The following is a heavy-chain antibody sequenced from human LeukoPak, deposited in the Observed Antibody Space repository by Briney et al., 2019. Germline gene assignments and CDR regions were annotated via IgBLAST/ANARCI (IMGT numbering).Heavy chain of an antibody. CDR3: ARPQKFLGYSDMDV. CDR1: GASISEYY. CDR2: INHSGNS. Sequence: PSETLSLTCAVYGASISEYYWSWFRQSPGKGLEWIGEINHSGNSNYNPSLKSRVTISIDTSKNQFSLRLSSVTAADTAVYYCARPQKFLGYSDMDVWGKGTSVTVSS. D-gene: IGHD2/OR15-2a*01. J-gene: IGHJ6*03. V-gene: IGHV4-34*01.